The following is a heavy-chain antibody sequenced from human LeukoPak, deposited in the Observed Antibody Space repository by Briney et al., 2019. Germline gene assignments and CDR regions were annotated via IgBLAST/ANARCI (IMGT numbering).Heavy chain of an antibody. V-gene: IGHV3-21*01. J-gene: IGHJ3*02. Sequence: GGSLRLSCAASGFTFSSYSMTWVRQAPGKGLEWVSVISSSSTYIFYADSVKGRFPISRDNAKNSLYLQMNSLRAEDTALYYCARHYCSGGTCPAPIWGQGTMVTVSS. CDR3: ARHYCSGGTCPAPI. CDR1: GFTFSSYS. D-gene: IGHD2-15*01. CDR2: ISSSSTYI.